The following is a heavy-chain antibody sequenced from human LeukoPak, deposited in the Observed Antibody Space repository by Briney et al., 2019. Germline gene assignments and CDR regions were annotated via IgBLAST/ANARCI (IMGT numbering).Heavy chain of an antibody. J-gene: IGHJ1*01. V-gene: IGHV4-34*01. CDR2: INHSGST. CDR3: ARAPHYYDSSGYEH. CDR1: GGSFSGYY. D-gene: IGHD3-22*01. Sequence: PSETLSLTCAVHGGSFSGYYWSWIRQPPGEGLEWIGEINHSGSTNYNPSLKSRVTISVDTSKNQFSLKLSSVTAADTAVYYCARAPHYYDSSGYEHWGQGTLVTVSS.